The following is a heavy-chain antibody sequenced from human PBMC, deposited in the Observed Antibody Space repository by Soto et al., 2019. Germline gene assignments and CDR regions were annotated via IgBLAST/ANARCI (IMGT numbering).Heavy chain of an antibody. J-gene: IGHJ6*03. D-gene: IGHD2-15*01. V-gene: IGHV3-23*01. CDR1: GFTFSSYA. CDR3: AKEATYCSGGSCYLYYYYYYMDV. Sequence: GGSLRLSCAASGFTFSSYAMSWVRQAPGKGLEWVSAISGSGGSTYYADSVKGRFTISRENSKNTLYLQMNSLRAEDTAVYYCAKEATYCSGGSCYLYYYYYYMDVWGKGTTVTVSS. CDR2: ISGSGGST.